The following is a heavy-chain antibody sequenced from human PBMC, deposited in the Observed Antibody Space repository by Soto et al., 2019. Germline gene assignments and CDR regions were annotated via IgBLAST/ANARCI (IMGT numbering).Heavy chain of an antibody. D-gene: IGHD4-17*01. CDR1: GGTFSSYA. J-gene: IGHJ4*02. CDR3: ARDPPPSYGGNSDSDY. CDR2: IIPIFGTA. Sequence: SVKVSCKASGGTFSSYAISWVRQAPGQGLEWMGGIIPIFGTANYAQKFQGRVTITADESTSTAYMELSSLRSEDTAVYYCARDPPPSYGGNSDSDYWGQGTLVTVSS. V-gene: IGHV1-69*13.